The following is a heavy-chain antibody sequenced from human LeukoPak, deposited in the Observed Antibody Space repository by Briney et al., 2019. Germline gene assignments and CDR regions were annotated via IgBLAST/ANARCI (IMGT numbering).Heavy chain of an antibody. D-gene: IGHD4-17*01. CDR2: IYSGGST. Sequence: GGSLRLSCAASGFTVSSNYMSWVRQAPGKGLEWVSVIYSGGSTYYADSVKGSFTISRDNSKNTLYLQLNSLRAEDTAVYYCARGGDDYGDYLLNLWGQGTLVTVSS. J-gene: IGHJ4*02. CDR1: GFTVSSNY. V-gene: IGHV3-66*01. CDR3: ARGGDDYGDYLLNL.